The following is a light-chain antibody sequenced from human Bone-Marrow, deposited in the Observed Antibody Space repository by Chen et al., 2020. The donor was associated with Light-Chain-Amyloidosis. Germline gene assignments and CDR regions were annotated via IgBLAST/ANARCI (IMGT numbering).Light chain of an antibody. V-gene: IGKV3-20*01. Sequence: NVLTQSPGTLSLSPGERATLSCRASQSVSSSYLVWYQQKPGQAPKLLIYGASNRATGIPDRFSGSGSGTHFTLTISRLDPEDVAVYYCQQYDTSRQWTFGQGTKVEIK. CDR2: GAS. CDR3: QQYDTSRQWT. J-gene: IGKJ1*01. CDR1: QSVSSSY.